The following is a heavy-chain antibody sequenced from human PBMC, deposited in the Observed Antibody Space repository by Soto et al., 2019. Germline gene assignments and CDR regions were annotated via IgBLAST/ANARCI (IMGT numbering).Heavy chain of an antibody. CDR1: GGSISSYY. CDR3: ARWFNDFWSGYLSWFDP. V-gene: IGHV4-59*01. D-gene: IGHD3-3*01. Sequence: SETLSLTCTVSGGSISSYYWSWIRQPPGKGLEWIGYIYYSGSTNYNPSLKSRVTISVDTSKNQFSLKLSSVTAADTAVYYCARWFNDFWSGYLSWFDPWGQGTLVTVSS. CDR2: IYYSGST. J-gene: IGHJ5*02.